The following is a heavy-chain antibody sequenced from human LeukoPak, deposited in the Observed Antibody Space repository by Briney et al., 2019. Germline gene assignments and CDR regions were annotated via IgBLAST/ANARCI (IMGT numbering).Heavy chain of an antibody. V-gene: IGHV1-2*02. CDR1: AYTFTGYY. J-gene: IGHJ4*02. D-gene: IGHD3-10*01. CDR3: ARLRFGERSSDY. CDR2: INPNSGGT. Sequence: VALVKVSCKASAYTFTGYYMHWVRQAPGQGLERLGWINPNSGGTNYAQKFQGRVTMTRDTSISTAYMELSRLRSDDTAVYYCARLRFGERSSDYWGQGTLVTVSS.